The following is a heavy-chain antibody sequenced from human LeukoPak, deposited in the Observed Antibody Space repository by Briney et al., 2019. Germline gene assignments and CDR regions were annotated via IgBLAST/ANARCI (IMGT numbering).Heavy chain of an antibody. CDR2: IRSKANCYAP. Sequence: GGSLRLSCASSGFTFSGSAMHWVRQASGKGLEWVGRIRSKANCYAPACAGSVKGRFTITRDDSKNTAYLQMNSLKTEDTAVYYCTRSGGSSCTWDYYMDVWGKGTTVTVSS. V-gene: IGHV3-73*01. D-gene: IGHD6-13*01. J-gene: IGHJ6*03. CDR3: TRSGGSSCTWDYYMDV. CDR1: GFTFSGSA.